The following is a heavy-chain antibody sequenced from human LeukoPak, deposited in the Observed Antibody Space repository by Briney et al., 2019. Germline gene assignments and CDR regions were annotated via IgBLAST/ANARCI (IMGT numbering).Heavy chain of an antibody. Sequence: GGSLRLSCAASGFTFSSYAMHWVRQAPGKGLEWVAFISSDVANKYYADSLRGRFTISRDNSKNSLYLQVDSLRAEDTAVYHCARGGGIYCGGDCQYALDVWGQGTTVTVSS. V-gene: IGHV3-30-3*01. D-gene: IGHD2-21*02. CDR3: ARGGGIYCGGDCQYALDV. J-gene: IGHJ6*02. CDR1: GFTFSSYA. CDR2: ISSDVANK.